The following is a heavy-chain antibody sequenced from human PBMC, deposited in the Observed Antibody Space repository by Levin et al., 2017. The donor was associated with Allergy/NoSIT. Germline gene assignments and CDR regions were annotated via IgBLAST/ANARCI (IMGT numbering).Heavy chain of an antibody. D-gene: IGHD5-12*01. V-gene: IGHV3-7*01. CDR1: GFTFSSYW. Sequence: LSLTCAASGFTFSSYWMSWVRQAPGKGLEWVANIKQDGSEKYYVDSVKGRFTISRDNAKNSLYLQMNSLRAEDTAVYYCARVKAWWGYDTYYFDYWGQGTLVTVSS. CDR2: IKQDGSEK. CDR3: ARVKAWWGYDTYYFDY. J-gene: IGHJ4*02.